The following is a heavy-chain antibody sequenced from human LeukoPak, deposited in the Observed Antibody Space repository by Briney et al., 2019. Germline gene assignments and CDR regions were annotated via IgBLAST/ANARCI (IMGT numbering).Heavy chain of an antibody. V-gene: IGHV3-43*01. J-gene: IGHJ4*02. D-gene: IGHD5-18*01. Sequence: GSLRLSCAASGFTFSSYTMNWVRQAPGKGLEWVSLISWDGGSTYYADSVKGRFTISRDNSKNSLYLQMNSLRTEDTALYYCAKDIWAYSPVGSLDYWGQGTLVTVSS. CDR1: GFTFSSYT. CDR3: AKDIWAYSPVGSLDY. CDR2: ISWDGGST.